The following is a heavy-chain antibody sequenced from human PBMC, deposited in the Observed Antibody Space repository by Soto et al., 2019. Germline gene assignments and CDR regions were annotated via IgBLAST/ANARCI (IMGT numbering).Heavy chain of an antibody. V-gene: IGHV3-23*01. D-gene: IGHD4-17*01. Sequence: PGGSLRLSCAASGFTFSTYAMNWVRQAPGKGLEWVSSMTGDGARTNYADSVKGRLTISRDNSKNTLYLQMSGLRADDTAVYYCANGKYYGDSVGSFQNWGQGTLVTVSS. CDR3: ANGKYYGDSVGSFQN. CDR1: GFTFSTYA. CDR2: MTGDGART. J-gene: IGHJ1*01.